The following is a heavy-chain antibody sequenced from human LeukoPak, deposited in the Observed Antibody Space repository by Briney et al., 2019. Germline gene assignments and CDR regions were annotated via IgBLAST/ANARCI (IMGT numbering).Heavy chain of an antibody. V-gene: IGHV4-4*02. D-gene: IGHD2-21*02. CDR3: ARWDMDTVVTAIEPFDY. CDR2: VFHSGST. J-gene: IGHJ4*02. Sequence: PSETLSLTCAVSGVSISSGNWWSWVRQPPGKGLQWIGEVFHSGSTNYNPSLKSRVTISVDTSKNQFSLKLSSVTAADTAVYYCARWDMDTVVTAIEPFDYWGQGTLVTVSS. CDR1: GVSISSGNW.